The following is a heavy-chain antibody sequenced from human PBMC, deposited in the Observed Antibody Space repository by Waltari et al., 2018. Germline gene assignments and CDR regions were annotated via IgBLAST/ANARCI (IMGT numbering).Heavy chain of an antibody. V-gene: IGHV1-8*01. CDR2: MNPNSGNT. CDR1: EYTFATYD. Sequence: QVQLLQSGAEGKRPGASVKLSCKTSEYTFATYDINWVRQATGQGLEWMGWMNPNSGNTGYAQKFQGRVTLTRDTSRSTAYMELSSLRSDDTAVYYCATSLSGQGRLKKPWSADSSGYYAFWGRGTRVTVST. CDR3: ATSLSGQGRLKKPWSADSSGYYAF. D-gene: IGHD6-19*01. J-gene: IGHJ4*02.